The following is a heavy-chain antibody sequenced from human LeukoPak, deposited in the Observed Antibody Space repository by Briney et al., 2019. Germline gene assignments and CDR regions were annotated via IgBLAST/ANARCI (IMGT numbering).Heavy chain of an antibody. CDR3: ARDSSGYYLWDY. CDR1: GGSFSGYY. CDR2: INHSGST. D-gene: IGHD3-22*01. J-gene: IGHJ4*02. Sequence: SETLSLTCAVYGGSFSGYYWSWIRQPPGKGLEWIGEINHSGSTNYNPSLKSRVTISVDTSKNQFSLKLSSVTAADTAVYYCARDSSGYYLWDYWGQGTLVTVSS. V-gene: IGHV4-34*01.